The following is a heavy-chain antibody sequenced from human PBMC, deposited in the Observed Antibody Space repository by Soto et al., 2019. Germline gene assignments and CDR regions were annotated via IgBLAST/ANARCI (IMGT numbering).Heavy chain of an antibody. V-gene: IGHV4-39*01. CDR2: IYYSGST. J-gene: IGHJ4*02. Sequence: SETLSLTCTVSGGSISSSSYYWGWIRQPPGKGLEWIGSIYYSGSTYYNPSLKSRVTISVDTSKNQFSLKLSSVTAADTAVYYCARLPEAIVYDPYLTAPHLDSCGKGTVLPVSS. CDR3: ARLPEAIVYDPYLTAPHLDS. D-gene: IGHD5-12*01. CDR1: GGSISSSSYY.